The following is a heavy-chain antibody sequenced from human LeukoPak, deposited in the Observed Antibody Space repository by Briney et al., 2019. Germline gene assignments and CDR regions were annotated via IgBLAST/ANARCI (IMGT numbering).Heavy chain of an antibody. Sequence: GGSLRLSCAASGFTFSTYTMTWVRQAPGKGLEWVSSISSTSAYINYADSVKGRFTISRDNAKNSVFLQMNSLRAEDTAVYYCAAVIDYWGQGTLVTVSS. CDR1: GFTFSTYT. J-gene: IGHJ4*02. V-gene: IGHV3-21*01. CDR3: AAVIDY. CDR2: ISSTSAYI.